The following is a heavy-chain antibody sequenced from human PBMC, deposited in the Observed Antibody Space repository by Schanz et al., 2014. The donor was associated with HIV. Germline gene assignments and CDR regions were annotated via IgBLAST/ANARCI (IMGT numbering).Heavy chain of an antibody. CDR2: ISESGGRS. J-gene: IGHJ4*02. Sequence: VQLVESGGGGVQPGRSPRLSCAASGFTFGDYPMSWFRQAPGKGLEWVSSISESGGRSYYADSVNGRFTISRDNSKNTLYLQMTTLRTEDTAVYYCAKPEYDSRGNSQSHFDSWGQGTLVTVSS. V-gene: IGHV3-23*04. D-gene: IGHD3-22*01. CDR1: GFTFGDYP. CDR3: AKPEYDSRGNSQSHFDS.